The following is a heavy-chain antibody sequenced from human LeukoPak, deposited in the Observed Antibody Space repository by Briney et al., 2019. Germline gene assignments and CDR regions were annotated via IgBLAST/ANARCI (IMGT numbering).Heavy chain of an antibody. CDR1: GYTFTSYA. V-gene: IGHV1-3*01. CDR2: INAGNGNT. CDR3: ARGVGATDDHFDY. D-gene: IGHD1-26*01. J-gene: IGHJ4*02. Sequence: ASVKVSCKASGYTFTSYAMHWVRQAPGQRLEWMGWINAGNGNTKYSQKFQGRVTITRDTSASTAYMELSSLRSEDTAVYYCARGVGATDDHFDYWDQGTLVTVSS.